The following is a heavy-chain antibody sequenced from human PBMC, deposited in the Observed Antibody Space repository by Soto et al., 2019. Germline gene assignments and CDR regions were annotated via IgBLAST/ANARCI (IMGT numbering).Heavy chain of an antibody. CDR3: AKPPYSSSPYYYYGMDV. V-gene: IGHV3-23*01. CDR2: VSGSGGTT. CDR1: GFTFSSYA. Sequence: EVQLLESGGGLVQPGGSLRLSCSASGFTFSSYAMSWVSQAPGKGLEWVSAVSGSGGTTYYADSVKGRFTISRDNSKNTLYLQMNSLRAEDTAAYYCAKPPYSSSPYYYYGMDVWGQGTTVTVSS. D-gene: IGHD6-6*01. J-gene: IGHJ6*02.